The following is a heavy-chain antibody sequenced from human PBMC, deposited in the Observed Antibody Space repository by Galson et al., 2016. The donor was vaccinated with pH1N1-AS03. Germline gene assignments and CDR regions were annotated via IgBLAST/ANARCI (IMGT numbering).Heavy chain of an antibody. CDR2: IDWDDDE. V-gene: IGHV2-70*11. Sequence: PALVKPTQTLTLTCTFSGFSLTTDKMCVTWIRQPPGKALEWLARIDWDDDEYYSRSLRTRLTISKDTSNNQVVLPMTNMDPADTGTYFCARSPGGYFYSLGMDVWGQGTTVTVS. J-gene: IGHJ6*02. CDR3: ARSPGGYFYSLGMDV. D-gene: IGHD2-21*02. CDR1: GFSLTTDKMC.